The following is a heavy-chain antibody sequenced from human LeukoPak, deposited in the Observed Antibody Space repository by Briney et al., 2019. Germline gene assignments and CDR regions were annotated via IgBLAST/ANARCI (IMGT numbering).Heavy chain of an antibody. Sequence: SETLSLTCAVYGGSFSGYFWSWIRQPPGKGLEWIGEINHSGTINYNPSLKSRVTISVDTSKNHFSLKLSSVTAADTAVYYCARGWSGYSAWGQGTLVTVPS. CDR2: INHSGTI. V-gene: IGHV4-34*01. D-gene: IGHD5-12*01. J-gene: IGHJ5*02. CDR3: ARGWSGYSA. CDR1: GGSFSGYF.